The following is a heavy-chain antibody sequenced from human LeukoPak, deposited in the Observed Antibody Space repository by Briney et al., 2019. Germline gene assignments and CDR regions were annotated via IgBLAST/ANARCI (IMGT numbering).Heavy chain of an antibody. D-gene: IGHD6-13*01. Sequence: GGSLRLPCTASGFTFSSFATINGSGGSIFFADSVKGRFTISRDNSKNTLYLQMNSLRAEDTAVYYCARDRTDSSSWYGGNWFDPWGQGTLVTVSS. J-gene: IGHJ5*02. CDR3: ARDRTDSSSWYGGNWFDP. CDR2: INGSGGSI. CDR1: GFTFSSFA. V-gene: IGHV3-23*01.